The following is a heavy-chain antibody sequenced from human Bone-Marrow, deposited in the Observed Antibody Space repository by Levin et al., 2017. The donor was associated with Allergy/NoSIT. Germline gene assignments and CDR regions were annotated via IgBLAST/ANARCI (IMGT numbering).Heavy chain of an antibody. D-gene: IGHD6-13*01. CDR2: ISDDGSHK. CDR1: GFYFGGYA. J-gene: IGHJ5*02. CDR3: AKVEAAGPFDP. V-gene: IGHV3-30-3*01. Sequence: GGSLRLSCKASGFYFGGYAMHWVRQAPGRGLEWLATISDDGSHKYAADSVKGRFTISRDNDMDTLFLQMSRLKTEDTAVYYCAKVEAAGPFDPWGQGTLVTVSS.